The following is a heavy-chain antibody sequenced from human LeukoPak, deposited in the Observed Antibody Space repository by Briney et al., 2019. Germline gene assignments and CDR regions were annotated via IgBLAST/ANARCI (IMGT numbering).Heavy chain of an antibody. J-gene: IGHJ6*03. CDR2: ISWNSGSI. CDR3: ARGRGYSYGSSVYYYMDV. D-gene: IGHD5-18*01. Sequence: GRSLRLSCAASGFTFDDYAMHWVRQAPGKGLEWVSGISWNSGSIGYADSVKGRFTISRDNAKNSLYLQMNSLRAEDTAVYYCARGRGYSYGSSVYYYMDVWGKGTTVTVSS. CDR1: GFTFDDYA. V-gene: IGHV3-9*01.